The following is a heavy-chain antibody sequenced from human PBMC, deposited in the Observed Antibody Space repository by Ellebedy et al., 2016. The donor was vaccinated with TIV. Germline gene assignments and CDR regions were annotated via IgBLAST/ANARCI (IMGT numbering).Heavy chain of an antibody. Sequence: GESLKISCAASGFTFSAYAMNWVRQTPGGGLEWVALDSFDGVNQYYAGSVKGRFTVSRDNSKSMLFLQMNGLRPEDSAFYHCASERTFCGGDCSRGVFDYWGRGTRVTVS. CDR1: GFTFSAYA. J-gene: IGHJ4*02. CDR2: DSFDGVNQ. D-gene: IGHD2-21*02. V-gene: IGHV3-30-3*01. CDR3: ASERTFCGGDCSRGVFDY.